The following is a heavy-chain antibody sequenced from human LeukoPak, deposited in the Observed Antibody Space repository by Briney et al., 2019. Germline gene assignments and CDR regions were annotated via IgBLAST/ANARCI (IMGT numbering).Heavy chain of an antibody. V-gene: IGHV4-4*07. CDR3: AKDTQQWLSDAFDI. CDR1: GGSISSYY. J-gene: IGHJ3*02. D-gene: IGHD6-19*01. Sequence: PSETLSLTCTVSGGSISSYYWSWIRQPAGKGLEWIGRIYTSGSTNYNPSLKSRVTMSVDTSKNQFSLKLSSVTAADTAVYYCAKDTQQWLSDAFDIWGQGTMVTVSS. CDR2: IYTSGST.